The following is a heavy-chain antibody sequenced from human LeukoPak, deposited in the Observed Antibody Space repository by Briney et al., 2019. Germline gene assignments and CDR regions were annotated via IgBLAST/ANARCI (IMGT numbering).Heavy chain of an antibody. V-gene: IGHV1-46*01. CDR3: AREGTTVTTWGVVEYFQH. J-gene: IGHJ1*01. D-gene: IGHD4-17*01. CDR1: GYTFTSYY. Sequence: GASVKVSCKASGYTFTSYYMHWVRQAPGQGLEWMGIINPSGGSTNYAQKFQGRVTMTRDTSISTAYMELSRLRSDDTAVYYCAREGTTVTTWGVVEYFQHWGQGTLVTVSS. CDR2: INPSGGST.